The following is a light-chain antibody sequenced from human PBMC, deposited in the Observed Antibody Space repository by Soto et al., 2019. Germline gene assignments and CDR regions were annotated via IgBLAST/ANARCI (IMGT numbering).Light chain of an antibody. J-gene: IGLJ3*02. CDR1: SGSVSTSYY. Sequence: QTVVTQEPSFSVSPGRTVTLTCGLSSGSVSTSYYPSWYQQNPGQAPRTLIYSTNPRSSGVPDRFSGSILGNKAALTITGAQADDESDYYCVLYMGSGIWVFGGGTKLTVL. V-gene: IGLV8-61*01. CDR3: VLYMGSGIWV. CDR2: STN.